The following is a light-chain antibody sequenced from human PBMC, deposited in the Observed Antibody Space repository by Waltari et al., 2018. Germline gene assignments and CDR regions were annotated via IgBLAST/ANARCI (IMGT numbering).Light chain of an antibody. CDR1: NIGSKN. CDR3: QVWDNSVVV. J-gene: IGLJ3*02. V-gene: IGLV3-9*01. CDR2: RDN. Sequence: SYELTQPLSVSVALGQTATITCGGNNIGSKNVHWYQQSSGQAPVLVIYRDNNRPSGIPDRFSGSNSGNTATLTSSRAQVGDEADYYCQVWDNSVVVFGGGTKLTVL.